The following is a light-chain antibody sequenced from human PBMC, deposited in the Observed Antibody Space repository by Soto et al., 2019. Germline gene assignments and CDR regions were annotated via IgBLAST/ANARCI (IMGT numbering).Light chain of an antibody. Sequence: DILMTQSPLSLPVTRGYRASISCGSSQILRHIRLYNYLDWYLQKPGQSPQLLIYLGSNRASGVPDRFTGSGSGTDFTLKITRVEAEDVGVYSCTQALQTPPLTFGGATKVDIK. CDR3: TQALQTPPLT. J-gene: IGKJ4*01. CDR2: LGS. V-gene: IGKV2-28*01. CDR1: QILRHIRLYNY.